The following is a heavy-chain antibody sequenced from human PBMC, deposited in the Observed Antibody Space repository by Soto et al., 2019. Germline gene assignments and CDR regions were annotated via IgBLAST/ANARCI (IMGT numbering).Heavy chain of an antibody. CDR2: ISASGVST. Sequence: EVQLLESGGGLVQPGGSLRVSCAASGFTFSSEAMSWVRQAPGKGLEWVSFISASGVSTYYADSGKGRFTISRDNSKNTLFLHMNSLRAEDTAVYYCAKISSNRYPSNFDGWGQGTPVIVSS. J-gene: IGHJ1*01. CDR1: GFTFSSEA. D-gene: IGHD6-13*01. CDR3: AKISSNRYPSNFDG. V-gene: IGHV3-23*01.